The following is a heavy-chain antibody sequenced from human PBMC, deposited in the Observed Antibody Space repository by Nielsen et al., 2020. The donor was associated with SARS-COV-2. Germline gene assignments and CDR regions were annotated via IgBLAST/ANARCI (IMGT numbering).Heavy chain of an antibody. CDR1: GGSISSYY. D-gene: IGHD3-3*01. CDR3: ARGVTYYDFWSGYGDYYGMDV. Sequence: SEILSLTCTVSGGSISSYYWSWIRQPPGKGLEWIGYIYYSGSTNYNPSLKSRVTISVDTSKNQFSLKLSSVTAADTAVYYCARGVTYYDFWSGYGDYYGMDVWGQGTTVTVSS. CDR2: IYYSGST. V-gene: IGHV4-59*01. J-gene: IGHJ6*02.